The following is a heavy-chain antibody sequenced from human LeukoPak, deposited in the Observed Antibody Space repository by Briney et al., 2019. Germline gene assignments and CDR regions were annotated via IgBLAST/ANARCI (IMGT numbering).Heavy chain of an antibody. Sequence: HPGGSLRLSCAASGFIFSSYGMHWVRQAPGKGLEWVAVIWYDGSNKYYADSVKGRFTISRDNSKNTLYLQMNSLRAEDTAVYYCARDSSSGWFDAFDIWGQGTMVTVS. CDR3: ARDSSSGWFDAFDI. V-gene: IGHV3-33*01. D-gene: IGHD6-19*01. CDR1: GFIFSSYG. J-gene: IGHJ3*02. CDR2: IWYDGSNK.